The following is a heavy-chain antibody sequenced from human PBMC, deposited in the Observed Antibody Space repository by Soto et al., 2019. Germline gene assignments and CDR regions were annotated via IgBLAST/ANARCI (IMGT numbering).Heavy chain of an antibody. Sequence: SETLSLTCTVSGGSVSSGSYYWSWIRQPPGKGLEWIEDIYYSGMTNYNPSLKRGVTISVDTSKNQFSLKLSSVTAADTAVYYCERDLGYLHAFDIWGQGTRVTVSS. CDR2: IYYSGMT. J-gene: IGHJ3*02. D-gene: IGHD5-18*01. CDR3: ERDLGYLHAFDI. CDR1: GGSVSSGSYY. V-gene: IGHV4-61*01.